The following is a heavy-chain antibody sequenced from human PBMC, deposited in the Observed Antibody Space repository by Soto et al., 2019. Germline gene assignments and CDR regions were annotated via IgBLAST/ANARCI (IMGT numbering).Heavy chain of an antibody. D-gene: IGHD2-15*01. CDR2: ISYDGSNK. CDR3: AKEVVVVAATGAFDI. J-gene: IGHJ3*02. Sequence: QLVESGGGVVQPGRSLRLSCAASGFTFSSYGMHWVRQAPGKGLEGVAVISYDGSNKYYADSVKGRFTISRDNSKNTLYLQMNSLRAEDTAVYYCAKEVVVVAATGAFDIWGQGTMVTVSS. CDR1: GFTFSSYG. V-gene: IGHV3-30*18.